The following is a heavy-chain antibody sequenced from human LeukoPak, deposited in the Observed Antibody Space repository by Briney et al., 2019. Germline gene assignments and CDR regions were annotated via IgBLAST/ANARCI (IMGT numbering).Heavy chain of an antibody. Sequence: SETVSLTCTVSGASISGYYWSWIRQPPGKGLEWIGYIYNSVNDYNPSLKSRVIISSDPSKNQFSLRLSSMTAADTAVYYCAILPTLWGQATMATVSS. CDR3: AILPTL. CDR2: IYNSVN. V-gene: IGHV4-59*01. J-gene: IGHJ4*02. CDR1: GASISGYY.